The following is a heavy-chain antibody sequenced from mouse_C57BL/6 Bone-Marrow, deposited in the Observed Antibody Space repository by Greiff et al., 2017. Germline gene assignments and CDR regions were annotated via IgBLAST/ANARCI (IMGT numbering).Heavy chain of an antibody. V-gene: IGHV1-81*01. Sequence: QVQLQQSGAELARPGASVKLSCKASGYTFTSYGISWVKQRTGQGLEWIGEIYPRSGNTYYNEKFKGKATLTADKSSSTAYMELRSLTSEDSAVYFCARTFITNFPYYYAMDYWGQGTSATVSS. CDR3: ARTFITNFPYYYAMDY. J-gene: IGHJ4*01. CDR2: IYPRSGNT. D-gene: IGHD1-1*01. CDR1: GYTFTSYG.